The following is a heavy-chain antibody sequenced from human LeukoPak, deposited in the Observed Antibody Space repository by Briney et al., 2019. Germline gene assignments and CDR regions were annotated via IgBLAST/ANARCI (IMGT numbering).Heavy chain of an antibody. D-gene: IGHD3-9*01. V-gene: IGHV3-21*01. J-gene: IGHJ4*02. Sequence: GGSLRLSCAASGFTFSSYSMNWVRQAPGKGLEWVSSITGSSSYIYYADSLKGRFTISRDNAKNSLYLQMNSLRAEDTAVYYCASEVGFDWNWGQGTLVTVSS. CDR2: ITGSSSYI. CDR1: GFTFSSYS. CDR3: ASEVGFDWN.